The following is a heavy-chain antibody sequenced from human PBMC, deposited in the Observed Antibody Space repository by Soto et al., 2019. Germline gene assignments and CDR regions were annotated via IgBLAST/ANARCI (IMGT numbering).Heavy chain of an antibody. Sequence: EVQLVESGGGLVQPGGSLRLSCAGSGFTVSSNYMSWVPKAPGRGLEWVSVIYSVGGTYYADSVKGRFTISRDNSKNTLYLQMNSLRAEDTAVYYCASVEMSTGWYFDHWGQGTLVTVSS. V-gene: IGHV3-66*01. CDR1: GFTVSSNY. CDR3: ASVEMSTGWYFDH. CDR2: IYSVGGT. J-gene: IGHJ4*02. D-gene: IGHD2-15*01.